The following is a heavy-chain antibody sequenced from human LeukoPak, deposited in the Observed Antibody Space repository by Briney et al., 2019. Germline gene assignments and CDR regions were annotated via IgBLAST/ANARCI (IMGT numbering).Heavy chain of an antibody. Sequence: PSETLSLTCTVSGGSISYYYWSWIRQPAGKGLEWIGRIYTSGSTNYNPSLKSRVTMSVDTSKNQFSLKLSSVTAADTAVYYCARDLEIWSGYYFDCWGQGTLVTVSS. CDR1: GGSISYYY. CDR3: ARDLEIWSGYYFDC. CDR2: IYTSGST. D-gene: IGHD3-3*01. J-gene: IGHJ4*02. V-gene: IGHV4-4*07.